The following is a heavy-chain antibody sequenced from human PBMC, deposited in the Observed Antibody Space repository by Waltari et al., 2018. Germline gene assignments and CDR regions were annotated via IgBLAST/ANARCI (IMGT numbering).Heavy chain of an antibody. Sequence: QVQLVESGGGVVQPGGSLRLSCAGSGFTFSSYGMHWVRQAPGKGLEWVAFIRYDGSNKYYADSVKGRFTISRDNSKNTLYLQMNSLRAEDTAVYYCAKVYGDYLFDYWGQGTLVTVSS. CDR2: IRYDGSNK. CDR1: GFTFSSYG. D-gene: IGHD4-17*01. V-gene: IGHV3-30*02. CDR3: AKVYGDYLFDY. J-gene: IGHJ4*02.